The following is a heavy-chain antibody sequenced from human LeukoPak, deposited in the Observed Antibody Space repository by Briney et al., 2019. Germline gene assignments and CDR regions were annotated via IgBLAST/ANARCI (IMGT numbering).Heavy chain of an antibody. Sequence: GESLQISCKGFGYSFTSYWIGWVRQMPGKGLEWMGIIYPGDSDTRYSPSFQGQVTISADKSNSTAYLQWSSLKASDTAMYYCARHTRGFWSGYYSDYWGQGTLVTVSS. D-gene: IGHD3-3*01. CDR3: ARHTRGFWSGYYSDY. CDR1: GYSFTSYW. CDR2: IYPGDSDT. J-gene: IGHJ4*02. V-gene: IGHV5-51*01.